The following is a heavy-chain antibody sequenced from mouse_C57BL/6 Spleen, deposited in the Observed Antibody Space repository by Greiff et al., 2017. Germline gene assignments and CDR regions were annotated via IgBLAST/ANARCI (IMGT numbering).Heavy chain of an antibody. V-gene: IGHV1-69*01. CDR2: IDPSDSYT. Sequence: QVQLQQSGAELVMPGASVKLSCKASGYTFTSYWMHWVKQRPGQGLEWIGEIDPSDSYTNYNQKFKGKSTLTVDKSSSTAYMQLSSLTSEDSAVYYCARSKRNYFDYWGQGTTLTVSS. CDR3: ARSKRNYFDY. J-gene: IGHJ2*01. CDR1: GYTFTSYW.